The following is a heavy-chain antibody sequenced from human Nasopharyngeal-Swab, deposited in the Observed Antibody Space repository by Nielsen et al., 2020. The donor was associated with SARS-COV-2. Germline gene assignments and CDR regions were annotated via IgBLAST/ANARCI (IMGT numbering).Heavy chain of an antibody. V-gene: IGHV1-18*01. D-gene: IGHD1-26*01. CDR2: ISAYNGNT. J-gene: IGHJ5*02. Sequence: ASVKVSCKASGYTFTSYGISWVRQAPGQGLEWMGWISAYNGNTNYAQKLQGRVTMTTDTSTSTAYMELRSLRSDDTAVCYCAREGSGSYSSWFDPWGQGTLVTVSS. CDR3: AREGSGSYSSWFDP. CDR1: GYTFTSYG.